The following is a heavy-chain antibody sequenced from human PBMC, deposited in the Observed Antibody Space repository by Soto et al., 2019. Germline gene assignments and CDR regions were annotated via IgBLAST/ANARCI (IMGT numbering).Heavy chain of an antibody. D-gene: IGHD2-15*01. CDR3: TTGSVEGI. Sequence: EVQLVESAGGLVKPGGSLRLSCVASGFSFNEPWMNWVRQAPGQGLEWVGRIKTSAGGGATNYAAPVQGRFTISRDDSKNTLYLHMNSLRTEDTAIYYCTTGSVEGIWGQGTTVIVSS. CDR2: IKTSAGGGAT. CDR1: GFSFNEPW. J-gene: IGHJ6*02. V-gene: IGHV3-15*07.